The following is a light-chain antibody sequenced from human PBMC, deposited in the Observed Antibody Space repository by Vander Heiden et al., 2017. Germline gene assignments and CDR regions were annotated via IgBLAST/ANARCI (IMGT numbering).Light chain of an antibody. CDR3: QQYKSYSWR. CDR2: DAS. CDR1: QSISSW. Sequence: DIQMTQSPSTLSASVGDRVTITCRASQSISSWLAWYQQKPGKAPKLLIYDASSLESGVPSRFSGSGSGTEFTLTISSLQPDDFATYYCQQYKSYSWRFGQGTKVEIK. V-gene: IGKV1-5*01. J-gene: IGKJ1*01.